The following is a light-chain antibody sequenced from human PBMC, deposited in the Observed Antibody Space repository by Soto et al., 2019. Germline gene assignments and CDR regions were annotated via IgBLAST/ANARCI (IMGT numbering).Light chain of an antibody. CDR3: QQYGSSPPYT. CDR1: QSVTNKY. Sequence: EVVLTQSPGTLSLSPGKRATLSCRASQSVTNKYLAWYQQKPGQAPRLLIFGSSDRATGIPDRFSGSGSGTNFTLTIRRLEPEDFAVYYCQQYGSSPPYTFGQGTKLEI. CDR2: GSS. V-gene: IGKV3-20*01. J-gene: IGKJ2*01.